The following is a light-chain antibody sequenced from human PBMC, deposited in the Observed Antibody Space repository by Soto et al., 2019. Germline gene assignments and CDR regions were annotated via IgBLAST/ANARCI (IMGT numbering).Light chain of an antibody. CDR2: AAS. V-gene: IGKV1-39*01. CDR1: QSISTY. Sequence: DIPMTQSPSSLSTSVGDRVTVTCRASQSISTYLNWYQQKPGKAPKLLIFAASNLQRGVPSRFSGSGSGTDFTLTISSLQPEDFATYYCQQSYSTPLTFGGGTKVEIK. CDR3: QQSYSTPLT. J-gene: IGKJ4*01.